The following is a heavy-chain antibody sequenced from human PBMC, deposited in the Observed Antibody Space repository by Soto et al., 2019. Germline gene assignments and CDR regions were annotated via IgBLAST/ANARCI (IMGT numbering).Heavy chain of an antibody. V-gene: IGHV1-69*04. Sequence: SVKVSCKASGGTFTSYTVSWVRQTPGQGLEWMGRIIPILGIANLAQKFQGRVTITADISTSTVYMELSSLRSEDTAVYYCAREGRDYFDYWGQGTLVTVSS. J-gene: IGHJ4*02. CDR2: IIPILGIA. CDR3: AREGRDYFDY. CDR1: GGTFTSYT.